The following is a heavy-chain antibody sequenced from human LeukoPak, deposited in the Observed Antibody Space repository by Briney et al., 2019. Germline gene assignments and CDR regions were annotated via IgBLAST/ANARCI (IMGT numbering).Heavy chain of an antibody. D-gene: IGHD3-10*01. CDR3: ARLGGSGSYYQRAFDI. Sequence: GESLQISCKGSGYSFTSYWIGWVRQMPGKGLEWMGIIYPGDSDTRYSPSFQGQVTISADKSISTAYLQWSSLKASDTAMYYCARLGGSGSYYQRAFDIWGQGTMVTVSS. J-gene: IGHJ3*02. CDR1: GYSFTSYW. V-gene: IGHV5-51*01. CDR2: IYPGDSDT.